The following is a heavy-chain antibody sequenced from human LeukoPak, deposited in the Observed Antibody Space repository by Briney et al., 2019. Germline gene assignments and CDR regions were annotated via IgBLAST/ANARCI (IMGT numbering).Heavy chain of an antibody. Sequence: GGSLRLSCAASGFIFSSYTMNWVRQAPGKGLEWVSSISSSSSYIYFADSVKGRFTVSRDNAKNSLYLQMNSLRAEDTAVYYCARDYTYGSGSYMPGGMDVWGQGTTVTVSS. CDR3: ARDYTYGSGSYMPGGMDV. CDR1: GFIFSSYT. V-gene: IGHV3-21*01. CDR2: ISSSSSYI. D-gene: IGHD3-10*01. J-gene: IGHJ6*02.